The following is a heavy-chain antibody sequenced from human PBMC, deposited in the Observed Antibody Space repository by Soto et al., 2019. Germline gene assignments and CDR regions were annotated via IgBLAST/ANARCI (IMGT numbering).Heavy chain of an antibody. CDR3: ATVGLQDSYHNHLEV. J-gene: IGHJ6*02. CDR2: ITHGGGT. Sequence: SETLSLTCAVYGGSFSDSYWTWIRQSPGKGLEWLGEITHGGGTKYNPSLNSRVVISVDTSKNQFSLKLNSVTVADTAVYYCATVGLQDSYHNHLEVWGQGTPVTVSS. V-gene: IGHV4-34*01. CDR1: GGSFSDSY. D-gene: IGHD1-1*01.